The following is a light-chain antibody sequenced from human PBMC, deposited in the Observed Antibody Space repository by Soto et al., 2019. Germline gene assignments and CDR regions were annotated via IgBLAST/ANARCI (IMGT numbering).Light chain of an antibody. CDR3: CSYAGSYTLVV. V-gene: IGLV2-11*01. CDR1: SSDVGGYEY. Sequence: QSALTQPRSVSGSPGQSVTVSCTGTSSDVGGYEYVSWYQQYPGKAPKLMVYDVNKRPSGVPDRFSGSKSGNTASLTSSGRQAEDEADYYCCSYAGSYTLVVFGGGTKVTVL. J-gene: IGLJ2*01. CDR2: DVN.